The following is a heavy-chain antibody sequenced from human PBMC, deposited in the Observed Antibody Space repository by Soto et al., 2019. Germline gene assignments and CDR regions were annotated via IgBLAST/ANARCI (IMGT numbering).Heavy chain of an antibody. V-gene: IGHV4-61*01. CDR1: GGSVSSESHY. D-gene: IGHD3-3*01. J-gene: IGHJ6*02. CDR2: IYYTGST. Sequence: SETLSLTCTVSGGSVSSESHYWSWIRQTPGKGLEWIGYIYYTGSTNYNPSLKGRVTMSVDTSRDQVSLRLRSVTRADTAVYYCAREQYDFRSGSYYYAMEVWGQGTKVTVSS. CDR3: AREQYDFRSGSYYYAMEV.